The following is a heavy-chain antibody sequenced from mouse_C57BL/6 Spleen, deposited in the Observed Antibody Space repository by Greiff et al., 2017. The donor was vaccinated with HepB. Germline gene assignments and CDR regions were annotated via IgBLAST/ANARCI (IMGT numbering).Heavy chain of an antibody. J-gene: IGHJ2*01. D-gene: IGHD2-12*01. CDR3: AREDYTLDY. V-gene: IGHV1-61*01. CDR2: IYPSDSET. CDR1: GYTFTSYW. Sequence: QVQLKQPGAELVRPGSSVKLSCKASGYTFTSYWMDWVKQRPGQGLEWIGNIYPSDSETHYNQKFKDKATLTVDKSSSTAYMQLSSLTSEDSAVYYCAREDYTLDYWGQGTTLTVSS.